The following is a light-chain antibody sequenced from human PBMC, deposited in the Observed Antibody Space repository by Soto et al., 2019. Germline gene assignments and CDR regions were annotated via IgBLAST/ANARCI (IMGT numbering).Light chain of an antibody. Sequence: DIQMTQSPSSLSASVGDRVTITCQASQDISNYLKWYQQKPGKATKLLIYDASNLETGVPSMFSGSGSGTDFTFTISSLQPEDIATYYCQQYDNLLTFGGGTKVEIK. CDR3: QQYDNLLT. J-gene: IGKJ4*01. CDR1: QDISNY. V-gene: IGKV1-33*01. CDR2: DAS.